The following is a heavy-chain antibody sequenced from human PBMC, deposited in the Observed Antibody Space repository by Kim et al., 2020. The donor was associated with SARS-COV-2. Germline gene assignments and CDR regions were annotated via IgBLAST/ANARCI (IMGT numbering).Heavy chain of an antibody. Sequence: SETLSLTCNVSGASISSYYWSWIRQPPGKGLEWIGYVYSSGSISYNPSLQSRVTILLDTSKNQFSLELDSVTAADTAVYYCATEKPRMFIGVVTDWYFALWGRGTQVTVSS. CDR1: GASISSYY. J-gene: IGHJ2*01. V-gene: IGHV4-59*01. D-gene: IGHD3-3*01. CDR2: VYSSGSI. CDR3: ATEKPRMFIGVVTDWYFAL.